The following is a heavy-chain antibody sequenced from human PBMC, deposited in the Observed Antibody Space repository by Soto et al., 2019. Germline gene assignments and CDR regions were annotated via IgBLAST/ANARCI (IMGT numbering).Heavy chain of an antibody. V-gene: IGHV4-39*01. CDR2: IYYSGST. CDR3: VRHNTDSGGFDY. J-gene: IGHJ4*02. D-gene: IGHD5-12*01. Sequence: SETLSLTCTVSGGSISSSSYYWGWIRQPPGKGLEWIGSIYYSGSTYYNPSLKSRVTISVDTSKNQFSLKLSSVTAADTAVYYCVRHNTDSGGFDYWGQGTLVTVSS. CDR1: GGSISSSSYY.